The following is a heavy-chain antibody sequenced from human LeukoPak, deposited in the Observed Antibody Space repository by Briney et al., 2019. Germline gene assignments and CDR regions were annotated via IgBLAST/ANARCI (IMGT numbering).Heavy chain of an antibody. V-gene: IGHV4-59*01. CDR2: IYYSGST. D-gene: IGHD6-19*01. J-gene: IGHJ4*02. CDR3: ARDSGSGWYGDFDY. Sequence: PSETLSLTCTVSGGSLSSYYWSWVRQPPGKGLEWIGYIYYSGSTNYNPSLKSRVTISVDTSKNHFSLRLSSVTAADTAVYYCARDSGSGWYGDFDYWGQGTLVTVSS. CDR1: GGSLSSYY.